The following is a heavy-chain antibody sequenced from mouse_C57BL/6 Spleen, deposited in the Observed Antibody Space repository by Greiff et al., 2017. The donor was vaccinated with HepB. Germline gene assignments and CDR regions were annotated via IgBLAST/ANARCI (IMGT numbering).Heavy chain of an antibody. CDR2: INPNNGGT. CDR3: ARGLGRDFDY. Sequence: EVKLQESGPELVKPGASVKMSCKASGYTFTDYNMHWVKQSHGKSLEWIGYINPNNGGTSYNQKFKGKATLTVNKSSSTAYMELRSLTSEDSAVYYCARGLGRDFDYWGQGTTLTVSS. J-gene: IGHJ2*01. CDR1: GYTFTDYN. D-gene: IGHD4-1*01. V-gene: IGHV1-22*01.